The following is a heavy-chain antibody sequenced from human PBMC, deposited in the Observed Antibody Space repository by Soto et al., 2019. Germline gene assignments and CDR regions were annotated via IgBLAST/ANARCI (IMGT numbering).Heavy chain of an antibody. Sequence: QLQLQESGSGLVKPSQTLSLTCAVSGGSISSGGYSWNWIRQLPGKGLEWIGYIYHSGGTLYNPSLKSRVPLSGAKARNQFSLTPTPVTAAHTPVDDCARDSLPGNWFDPWGQGTLVTVSS. CDR1: GGSISSGGYS. CDR3: ARDSLPGNWFDP. V-gene: IGHV4-30-2*06. D-gene: IGHD7-27*01. J-gene: IGHJ5*02. CDR2: IYHSGGT.